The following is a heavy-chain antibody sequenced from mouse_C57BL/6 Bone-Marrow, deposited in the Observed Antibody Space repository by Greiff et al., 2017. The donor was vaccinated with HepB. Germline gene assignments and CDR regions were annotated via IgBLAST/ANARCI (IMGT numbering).Heavy chain of an antibody. D-gene: IGHD1-1*01. J-gene: IGHJ3*01. V-gene: IGHV5-9*01. CDR1: GFNFSSYT. Sequence: EVKLVESGGGLVKPGGSLKLSCAASGFNFSSYTMSWVRQTPEKRLEWVATISGGGGNTYYPDSVKGRFTISRDNAKNTLYLQSSSLRSEDTALYYCARHGSFAYWGQGTLVTVSA. CDR3: ARHGSFAY. CDR2: ISGGGGNT.